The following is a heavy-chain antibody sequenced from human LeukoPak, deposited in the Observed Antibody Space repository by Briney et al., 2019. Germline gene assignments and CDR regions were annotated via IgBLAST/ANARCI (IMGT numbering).Heavy chain of an antibody. CDR3: ARDLRYYDSSGSTGYYYGMDV. V-gene: IGHV1-18*01. Sequence: ASVKVSCKASGYTFTIYGISWVRQAPRQGLEWMGWISAYNGNTNYAQKFQGRVTITADESTSTAYMELSSLRSEDTAVYYCARDLRYYDSSGSTGYYYGMDVWGQGTTVTVSS. CDR2: ISAYNGNT. J-gene: IGHJ6*02. D-gene: IGHD3-22*01. CDR1: GYTFTIYG.